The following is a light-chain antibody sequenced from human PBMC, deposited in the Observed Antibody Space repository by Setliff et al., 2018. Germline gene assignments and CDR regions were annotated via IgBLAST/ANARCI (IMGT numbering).Light chain of an antibody. J-gene: IGLJ1*01. CDR1: SSDVGGYNY. CDR2: DVT. Sequence: QSALTQPPSASGSPRQSVTISCTGTSSDVGGYNYVSWYQQHPGKAPQLIIYDVTKRPSGVPDRFSGSKSGNTASLTVSGLQAEDEADYYCSSYADSNIFLFGTGTKVTVL. V-gene: IGLV2-8*01. CDR3: SSYADSNIFL.